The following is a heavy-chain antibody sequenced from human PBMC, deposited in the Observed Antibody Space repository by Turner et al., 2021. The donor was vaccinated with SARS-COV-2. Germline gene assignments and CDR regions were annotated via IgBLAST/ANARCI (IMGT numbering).Heavy chain of an antibody. CDR1: GFTFSRYG. CDR2: ISYDGSNK. CDR3: AKPEYSYAYSPNYFDY. V-gene: IGHV3-30*18. D-gene: IGHD5-18*01. J-gene: IGHJ4*02. Sequence: VQLVESGGALVQPGGSLRLSCAASGFTFSRYGMHWVRQAPDKGLKWVAVISYDGSNKYYADSVKGRFTISRDNSKNTLYLQMNSLRAEDTAVYYCAKPEYSYAYSPNYFDYWGQGTLVTVSS.